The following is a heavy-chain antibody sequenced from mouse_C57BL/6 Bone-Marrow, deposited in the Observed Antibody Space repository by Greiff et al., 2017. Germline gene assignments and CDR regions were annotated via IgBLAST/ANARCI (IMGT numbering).Heavy chain of an antibody. CDR2: IDPENGDT. V-gene: IGHV14-4*01. CDR3: TTSYYSNYERFAY. CDR1: GFNIKDDY. J-gene: IGHJ3*01. Sequence: VHVKQSGAELVRPGASVKLSCTASGFNIKDDYMHWVKQRPEQGLEWIGWIDPENGDTDYASKFQGKATITADTSSNTAYLQLSSLTSEDTAVYYCTTSYYSNYERFAYWGQGTLVTVSA. D-gene: IGHD2-5*01.